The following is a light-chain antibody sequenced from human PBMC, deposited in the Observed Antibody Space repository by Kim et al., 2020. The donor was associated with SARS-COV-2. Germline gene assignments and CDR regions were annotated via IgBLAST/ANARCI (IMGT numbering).Light chain of an antibody. Sequence: QWVTISCTGSSYNIGAGYDVPWYQQLPGTAPKLLIYGNSNRPSGVPDRFSGSKSGTSASLAITGLQAEDEADYYCQSYDSSLSGSVFGGGTQLTVL. CDR1: SYNIGAGYD. CDR3: QSYDSSLSGSV. CDR2: GNS. J-gene: IGLJ3*02. V-gene: IGLV1-40*01.